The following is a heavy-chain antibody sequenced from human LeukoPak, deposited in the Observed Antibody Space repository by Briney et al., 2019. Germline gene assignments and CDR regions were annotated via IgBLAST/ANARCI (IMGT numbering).Heavy chain of an antibody. D-gene: IGHD6-6*01. J-gene: IGHJ4*02. CDR2: ISPDGNAK. V-gene: IGHV3-7*03. CDR1: GFTFSGKW. Sequence: TGGSLRLYCAGSGFTFSGKWMRWVRQAPGKGVEWVANISPDGNAKFHVDFVKGRFSISRDNAKNSLYLQMNSLRAEDTAVYYCARDSLARPLGYWGQGTLVTVSS. CDR3: ARDSLARPLGY.